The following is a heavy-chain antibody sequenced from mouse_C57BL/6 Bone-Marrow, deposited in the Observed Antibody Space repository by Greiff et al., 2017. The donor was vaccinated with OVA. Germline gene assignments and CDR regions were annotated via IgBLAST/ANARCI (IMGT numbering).Heavy chain of an antibody. V-gene: IGHV1S132*01. D-gene: IGHD4-1*01. Sequence: VQGVESGAELVRPGASVKLSCKTSGYIFTSYWIHWVKQRSGQGLEWIARIYPGTGSTYYNEKFKDKATMTADKSSSTAYMQLSSLKSEEAAVYFCARSETGTGGMDYWGQGTSVTVSS. CDR1: GYIFTSYW. J-gene: IGHJ4*01. CDR2: IYPGTGST. CDR3: ARSETGTGGMDY.